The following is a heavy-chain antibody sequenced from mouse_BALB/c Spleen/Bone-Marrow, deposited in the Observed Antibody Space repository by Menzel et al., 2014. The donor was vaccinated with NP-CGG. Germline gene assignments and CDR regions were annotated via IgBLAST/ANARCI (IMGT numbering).Heavy chain of an antibody. J-gene: IGHJ2*01. D-gene: IGHD1-1*01. Sequence: EVQLQQSGPELVKPGASMKISCKASGYSFTGYTMNWVKQSHGKNLEWFGLIHPYNGGTSYNQKFKGKATLTVDKSSSTAYMELLSLTSEDSAVYYCARRNYYGSSPYYFDYWGQGTTLTVSS. CDR3: ARRNYYGSSPYYFDY. V-gene: IGHV1-18*01. CDR1: GYSFTGYT. CDR2: IHPYNGGT.